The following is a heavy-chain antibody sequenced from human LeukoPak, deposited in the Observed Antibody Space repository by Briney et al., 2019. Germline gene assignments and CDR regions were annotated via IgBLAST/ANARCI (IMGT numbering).Heavy chain of an antibody. CDR3: AKTTVTTLDY. CDR2: IYYSGST. J-gene: IGHJ4*02. Sequence: KASETLSLTCTVSGGSISSSSYYWGKIRQPPGNGLEWIGSIYYSGSTYYNPPLKSRVTISVDTSKNQFSLKLSSVTAADTAVYYCAKTTVTTLDYWGRGTLVTVSS. CDR1: GGSISSSSYY. V-gene: IGHV4-39*01. D-gene: IGHD4-11*01.